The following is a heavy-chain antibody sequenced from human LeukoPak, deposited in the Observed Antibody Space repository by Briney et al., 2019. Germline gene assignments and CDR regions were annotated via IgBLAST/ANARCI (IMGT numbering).Heavy chain of an antibody. D-gene: IGHD3-10*01. CDR3: TRDGRFGELSDY. CDR2: ISANNGNT. J-gene: IGHJ4*02. V-gene: IGHV1-18*01. Sequence: ASVKVSCKASGYTFTSYGISWVRQAPGQGLEWVGWISANNGNTNYEQKFQGRVTMTTDTSTSTAYMELRSLRSDDTAVYYCTRDGRFGELSDYWGQGTLLTVSS. CDR1: GYTFTSYG.